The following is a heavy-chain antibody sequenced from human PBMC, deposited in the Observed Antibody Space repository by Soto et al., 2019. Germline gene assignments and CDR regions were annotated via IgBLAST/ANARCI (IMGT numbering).Heavy chain of an antibody. Sequence: QVQLQESGPGLVKPSQTLSLTCTVSGGSISSGGYYWSWIRQHPGKGLEWIGYIYYSGSTYYNPSLKSRVTIAVDTSKNQFPLKLSSVTAADTAVYYCAREKMTTTHYYFDYWGQGTLVTVSS. CDR2: IYYSGST. CDR1: GGSISSGGYY. V-gene: IGHV4-31*03. J-gene: IGHJ4*02. CDR3: AREKMTTTHYYFDY. D-gene: IGHD4-17*01.